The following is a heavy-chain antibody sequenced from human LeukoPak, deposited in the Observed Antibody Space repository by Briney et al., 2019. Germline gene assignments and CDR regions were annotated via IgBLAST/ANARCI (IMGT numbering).Heavy chain of an antibody. CDR1: GGTFSSYT. CDR2: IIPILGIA. J-gene: IGHJ5*02. Sequence: SVKVSCKASGGTFSSYTISWVRQAPGQGLEWMGRIIPILGIANYAQKFQGRVTITADKSTSTAYMELSSLRSEDTAVYYCAREYYYGSSGYTLWFDPWGQGTLVTVSS. CDR3: AREYYYGSSGYTLWFDP. V-gene: IGHV1-69*02. D-gene: IGHD3-22*01.